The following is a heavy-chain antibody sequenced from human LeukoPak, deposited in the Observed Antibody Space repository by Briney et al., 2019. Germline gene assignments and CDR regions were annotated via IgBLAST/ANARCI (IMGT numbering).Heavy chain of an antibody. CDR3: ARAPTPFIAAAGRYYFDY. V-gene: IGHV4-61*02. Sequence: SETLSLTCTVSGGSISSGSYYWSWIRQPAGKGLEWIGRIYTSGSTNYNPSLKSRVTISVDTSKNQFSLKLSSVTAADTAVYYCARAPTPFIAAAGRYYFDYWGQGTLVTVSS. CDR1: GGSISSGSYY. D-gene: IGHD6-13*01. CDR2: IYTSGST. J-gene: IGHJ4*02.